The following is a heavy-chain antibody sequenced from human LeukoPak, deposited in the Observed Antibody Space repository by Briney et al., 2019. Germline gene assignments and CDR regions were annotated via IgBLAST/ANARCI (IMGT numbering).Heavy chain of an antibody. J-gene: IGHJ4*02. CDR1: GGSISSSNSY. D-gene: IGHD5-24*01. CDR3: ARNRDGGFDY. Sequence: SETLSLTCTVSGGSISSSNSYWGWIRQPPGKGLEWIGSIYYSGSTYYNPSLKSRVTISVDTSKNQFSLKLSSVTAADTALYYCARNRDGGFDYWGQGTLVTVSS. V-gene: IGHV4-39*07. CDR2: IYYSGST.